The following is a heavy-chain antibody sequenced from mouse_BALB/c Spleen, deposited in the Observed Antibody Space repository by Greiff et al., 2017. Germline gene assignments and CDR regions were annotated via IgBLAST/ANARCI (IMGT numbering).Heavy chain of an antibody. CDR2: ISSGSSTI. Sequence: EVKLVESGGGLVQPGGSRKLSCAASGFTFSSFGMHWVRQAPEKGLEWVAYISSGSSTIYYADTVKGRFTISRDNPKNTLFLQMTSLRSEDTAMYYCARSDLAGTGAMDYWGQGTSVTVSS. CDR3: ARSDLAGTGAMDY. CDR1: GFTFSSFG. J-gene: IGHJ4*01. D-gene: IGHD4-1*01. V-gene: IGHV5-17*02.